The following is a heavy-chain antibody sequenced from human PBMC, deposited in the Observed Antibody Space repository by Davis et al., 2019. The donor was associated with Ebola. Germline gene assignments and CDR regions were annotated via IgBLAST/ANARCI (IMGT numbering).Heavy chain of an antibody. V-gene: IGHV3-23*01. Sequence: GESLKISCAASGFTFNSYAINWVRQAPGKALEWVSAISASGGGTYYADSVRGRFTISRDNSKNTLFLQMNSLRAEDTAVYFCAKTRSGIYYSSYDSWGQGTLVTVSA. CDR1: GFTFNSYA. D-gene: IGHD3-10*01. J-gene: IGHJ4*02. CDR2: ISASGGGT. CDR3: AKTRSGIYYSSYDS.